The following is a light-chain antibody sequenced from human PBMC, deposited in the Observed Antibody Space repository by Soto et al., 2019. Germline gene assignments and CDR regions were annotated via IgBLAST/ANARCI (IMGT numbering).Light chain of an antibody. CDR3: QQYNSYWT. CDR1: HSVSSG. Sequence: EIPMTQSASILYASVGDWVSIXCRASHSVSSGIFWYKHRPGQAHKHLIYDASSLESAVTSRFSGSGCGKEFNLTISSLQPDDLATYYCQQYNSYWTFGQGTKVDIK. J-gene: IGKJ1*01. CDR2: DAS. V-gene: IGKV1-5*01.